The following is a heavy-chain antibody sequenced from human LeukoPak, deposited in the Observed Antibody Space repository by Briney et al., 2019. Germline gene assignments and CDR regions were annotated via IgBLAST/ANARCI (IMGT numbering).Heavy chain of an antibody. D-gene: IGHD6-13*01. V-gene: IGHV4-34*01. Sequence: PSETLSLTCAVYGGSFCGYYWSWIRQPPGKGLEWIGEINHSGSTNYNPSLKSRVTISVDTSKNQFSLKLSSVTAADTAVYYCASGPLRSSSWYVTSGMDVWGQGTTVTVSS. J-gene: IGHJ6*02. CDR2: INHSGST. CDR1: GGSFCGYY. CDR3: ASGPLRSSSWYVTSGMDV.